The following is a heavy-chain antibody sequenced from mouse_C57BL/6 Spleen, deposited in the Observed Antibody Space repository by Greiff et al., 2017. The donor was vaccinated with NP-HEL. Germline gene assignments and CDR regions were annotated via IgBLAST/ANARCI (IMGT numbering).Heavy chain of an antibody. Sequence: QVQLKQSGAELVRPGASVTLSCKASGYTFTDYEMHWVKQTPVHGLEWIGAIDPETGGTAYNQKFKGKAILTADKSSSTAYMELRSLTSEDSAVYYCTRDYYGSRGSFAYWGQGTLVTVSA. CDR2: IDPETGGT. J-gene: IGHJ3*01. CDR1: GYTFTDYE. CDR3: TRDYYGSRGSFAY. D-gene: IGHD1-1*01. V-gene: IGHV1-15*01.